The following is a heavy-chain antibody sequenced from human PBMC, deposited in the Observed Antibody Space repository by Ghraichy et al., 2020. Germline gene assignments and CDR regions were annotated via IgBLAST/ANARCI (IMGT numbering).Heavy chain of an antibody. CDR3: ARVQLSSNHVLSDY. CDR1: GFTFSYYT. J-gene: IGHJ4*02. V-gene: IGHV3-48*02. D-gene: IGHD4-11*01. Sequence: GSLRLSCAASGFTFSYYTMNWVRQAPGKGLEWVSYISSSSSTIYYADSVKGRFTISRDNAKNSLYLQMNSLRDEDTAVYYCARVQLSSNHVLSDYWGQGTLVTVSS. CDR2: ISSSSSTI.